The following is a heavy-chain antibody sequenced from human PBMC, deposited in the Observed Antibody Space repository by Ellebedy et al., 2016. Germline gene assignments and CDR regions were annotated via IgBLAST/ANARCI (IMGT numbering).Heavy chain of an antibody. D-gene: IGHD2-8*01. CDR3: ARGGMQYFEY. Sequence: GESLKISCAASGFTFSRQTMSWVRQTSGKGPEWVSSINNDGDGTFYADSVKGRFTTSRDNSKNTLYLQLNSLRAEDTAIYYCARGGMQYFEYWGQGILVTVSS. CDR2: INNDGDGT. V-gene: IGHV3-23*01. CDR1: GFTFSRQT. J-gene: IGHJ4*02.